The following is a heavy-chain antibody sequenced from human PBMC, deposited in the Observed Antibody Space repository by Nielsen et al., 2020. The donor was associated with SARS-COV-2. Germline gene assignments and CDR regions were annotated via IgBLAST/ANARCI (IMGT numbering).Heavy chain of an antibody. Sequence: WVRQAPGQGLEWMGIINPSGGSTSYAQKFRGRVTMTRGTSTSTVYMELSSLRSEDTAVYYCARNRAGYEGYYDFWSGYSPAYYGMDVWGQGTTVTVSS. CDR2: INPSGGST. D-gene: IGHD3-3*01. CDR3: ARNRAGYEGYYDFWSGYSPAYYGMDV. V-gene: IGHV1-46*01. J-gene: IGHJ6*02.